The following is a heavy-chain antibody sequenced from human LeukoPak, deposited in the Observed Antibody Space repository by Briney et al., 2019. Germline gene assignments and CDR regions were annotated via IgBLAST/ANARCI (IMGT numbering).Heavy chain of an antibody. Sequence: PGRSLRLSCAASGFTFSSYAMHWVRQAPGKGLEWVAVISYDGSNKYYADSVMGRFTISRDNSKNTLYLQMNSLRAEDTAVYYCARDLDDSSGSRFDYWGQGTLVTVSS. V-gene: IGHV3-30*01. CDR3: ARDLDDSSGSRFDY. J-gene: IGHJ4*02. CDR1: GFTFSSYA. D-gene: IGHD3-22*01. CDR2: ISYDGSNK.